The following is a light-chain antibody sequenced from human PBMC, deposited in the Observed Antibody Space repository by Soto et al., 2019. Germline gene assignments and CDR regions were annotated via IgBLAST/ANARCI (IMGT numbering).Light chain of an antibody. CDR2: GVS. CDR3: QYYNALSGT. Sequence: DIQITQSPSTRSASVGDIVTITCRASRSIGTWLAWYQQRPGRAPKLLVYGVSSLETGVPSRFSGSGSGTEFTLTISSLQPDDFATYYCQYYNALSGTFAQGTKLDIK. V-gene: IGKV1-5*01. CDR1: RSIGTW. J-gene: IGKJ1*01.